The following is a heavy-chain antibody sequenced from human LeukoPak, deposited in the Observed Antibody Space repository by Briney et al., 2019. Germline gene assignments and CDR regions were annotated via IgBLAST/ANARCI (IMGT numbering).Heavy chain of an antibody. CDR3: AIKAINYYDSSGRHNFDH. V-gene: IGHV3-23*01. CDR2: ISGSGGST. CDR1: GFTFSSYA. J-gene: IGHJ4*02. Sequence: PGGSLRLSCAASGFTFSSYAMSWVRQAPGKGLEWVSAISGSGGSTYYADSVKGRFTISRDNSKNTLYLQMNSLRAEDTAVYYCAIKAINYYDSSGRHNFDHWGQGTLVTVSS. D-gene: IGHD3-22*01.